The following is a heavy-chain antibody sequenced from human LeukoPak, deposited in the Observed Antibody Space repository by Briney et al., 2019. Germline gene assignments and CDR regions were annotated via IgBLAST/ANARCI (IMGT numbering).Heavy chain of an antibody. D-gene: IGHD4-23*01. CDR1: GFTVSSNY. CDR2: IYSGGNT. V-gene: IGHV3-53*01. Sequence: GGSLRLSCAASGFTVSSNYMSWVRQAPGKGLEWVSVIYSGGNTYYADSVKGRFTISRDNSKNTLYLQMNSLRPDDTAVYYCTRPLYGGPIDYWGQGALVTVSS. J-gene: IGHJ4*02. CDR3: TRPLYGGPIDY.